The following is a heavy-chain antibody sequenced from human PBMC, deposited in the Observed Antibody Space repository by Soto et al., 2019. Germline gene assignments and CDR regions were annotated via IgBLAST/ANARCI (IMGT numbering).Heavy chain of an antibody. D-gene: IGHD3-3*01. Sequence: GGSLRLSCAASGFTVSSNYMSWVRQAPGKGLEWVSVIYSGGSTYYADSVKGRFTISRDNSKNTLYLQMNSLRAEDTAVYYCAREPILEWLLRYYYYGMDVWGQGTTVTVSS. CDR1: GFTVSSNY. CDR3: AREPILEWLLRYYYYGMDV. J-gene: IGHJ6*02. CDR2: IYSGGST. V-gene: IGHV3-53*05.